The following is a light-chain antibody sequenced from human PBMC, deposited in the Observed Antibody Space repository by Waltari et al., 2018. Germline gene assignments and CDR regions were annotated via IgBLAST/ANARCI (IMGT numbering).Light chain of an antibody. CDR3: QQYNNWPPMYT. CDR1: QSVSSN. Sequence: EIVMMQSPATLSVSPGERATLSCRASQSVSSNLAWYQQKPGQAPRLLIYGASTRATGIPARFSGSGSGTEFTLTISSLQSEDFAVYYCQQYNNWPPMYTFGQGTKLGIK. J-gene: IGKJ2*01. CDR2: GAS. V-gene: IGKV3D-15*01.